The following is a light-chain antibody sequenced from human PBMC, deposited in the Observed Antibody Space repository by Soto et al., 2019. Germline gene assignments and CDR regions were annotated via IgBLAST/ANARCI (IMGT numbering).Light chain of an antibody. CDR2: GAS. J-gene: IGKJ3*01. CDR1: QSINSRY. CDR3: QLFGSPPGIN. V-gene: IGKV3-20*01. Sequence: EIVLTQSPGTLSLSPGERATLSCRASQSINSRYLAWYQQKHGQAPRLLIYGASSRATGIPDRFSGSGSGTDFTLTISRLDPEDVAVYYCQLFGSPPGINFGPGTKVDIK.